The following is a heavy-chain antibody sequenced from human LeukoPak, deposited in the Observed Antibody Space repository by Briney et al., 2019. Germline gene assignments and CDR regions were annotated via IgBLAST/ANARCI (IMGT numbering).Heavy chain of an antibody. D-gene: IGHD6-19*01. CDR3: ARQEGSSGWYHY. Sequence: SETLSLTCTVSGGSISSSSYYWGWIRQPPGKGLEWIGSIYYSGSTYYNPSLKSRVTISVDKSKNQFSLKLSSVTAADTAVYYCARQEGSSGWYHYWGQGTLVTVSS. CDR1: GGSISSSSYY. CDR2: IYYSGST. V-gene: IGHV4-39*01. J-gene: IGHJ4*02.